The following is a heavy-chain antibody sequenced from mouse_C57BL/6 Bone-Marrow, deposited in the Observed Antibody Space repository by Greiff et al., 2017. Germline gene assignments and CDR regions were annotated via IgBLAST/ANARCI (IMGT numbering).Heavy chain of an antibody. CDR3: ARCITTVEDYFDY. V-gene: IGHV1-9*01. D-gene: IGHD1-1*01. CDR1: GYTFTGYW. CDR2: ILPGSGST. Sequence: QVQLQQSGAELMKPGASVKLSCKASGYTFTGYWIEWVKPRPGHGLEWIGEILPGSGSTNYNEKFKGKATFTADTSSNTAYMQLSSLTAEDSAIYYCARCITTVEDYFDYWGQGTTLTFSS. J-gene: IGHJ2*01.